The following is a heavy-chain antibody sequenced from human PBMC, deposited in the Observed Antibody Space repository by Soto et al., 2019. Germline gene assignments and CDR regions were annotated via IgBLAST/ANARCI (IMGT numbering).Heavy chain of an antibody. CDR3: ATGKGITMVRGVIIPSFDY. V-gene: IGHV1-24*01. J-gene: IGHJ4*02. CDR2: FDPEDGET. D-gene: IGHD3-10*01. Sequence: ASVKVSCKVSGYTLTELSMHWVRQAPGKGLEWMGGFDPEDGETIYAQKFQGRVTMTEDTSTDTAYMELSSLRSEDTAVYYCATGKGITMVRGVIIPSFDYWGQGTLVTVS. CDR1: GYTLTELS.